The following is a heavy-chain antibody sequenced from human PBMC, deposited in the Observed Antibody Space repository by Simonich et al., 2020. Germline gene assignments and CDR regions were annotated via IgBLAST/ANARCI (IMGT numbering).Heavy chain of an antibody. CDR3: ARGGLADRRIVYYYYMDV. V-gene: IGHV1-69*17. Sequence: QVQLVQSGAEVKKPGASVKVSCKASGGTFSSYANSWVLLASGQGLVWRREISPITTITNYAKKFHGQVTVTEDKSTSTAYMALSSLRSEDTAVYYSARGGLADRRIVYYYYMDVWGKGTTVTVSS. CDR2: ISPITTIT. J-gene: IGHJ6*03. D-gene: IGHD2-15*01. CDR1: GGTFSSYA.